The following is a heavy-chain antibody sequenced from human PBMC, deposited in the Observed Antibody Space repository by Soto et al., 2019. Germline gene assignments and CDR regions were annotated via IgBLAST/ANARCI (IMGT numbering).Heavy chain of an antibody. CDR3: ATIGVSGYLAV. Sequence: PSETLSLTCTVSGGSISSSSYYWGWIRQHAGKGLEWLGYISHSGSTDYNPSLKSRLSISGDTSKNHFSLTLTSVTAADAAVYYCATIGVSGYLAVWGQGTTVTVSS. J-gene: IGHJ6*02. D-gene: IGHD3-16*02. V-gene: IGHV4-31*03. CDR1: GGSISSSSYY. CDR2: ISHSGST.